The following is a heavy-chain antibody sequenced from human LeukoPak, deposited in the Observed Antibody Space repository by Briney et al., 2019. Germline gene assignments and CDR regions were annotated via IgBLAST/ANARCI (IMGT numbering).Heavy chain of an antibody. CDR2: ISAYNGNT. Sequence: ASVKVSCKASGYTFTSYGISWVRQAPGQGLEWMGWISAYNGNTNYAQKLQGRVTMTTDTSTSTAYMELRSLRSDDTAVYYCARDQGYAVAGPGNYWGQGTLVTVSS. CDR3: ARDQGYAVAGPGNY. CDR1: GYTFTSYG. V-gene: IGHV1-18*01. D-gene: IGHD6-19*01. J-gene: IGHJ4*02.